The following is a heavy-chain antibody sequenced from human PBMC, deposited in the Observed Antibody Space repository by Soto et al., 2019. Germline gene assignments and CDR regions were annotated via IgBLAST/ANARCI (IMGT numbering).Heavy chain of an antibody. CDR1: GFTFSSYS. D-gene: IGHD6-19*01. Sequence: GGSLRLSCAASGFTFSSYSMNWVRQAPGKGLEWVSSISSSSSYIYYADSVKARLTITKDTSKNQVVLTMTNMDPVDTATYYCAHRPSGWYLFDYWGQGTLVTVSS. J-gene: IGHJ4*02. CDR2: ISSSSSYI. V-gene: IGHV3-21*03. CDR3: AHRPSGWYLFDY.